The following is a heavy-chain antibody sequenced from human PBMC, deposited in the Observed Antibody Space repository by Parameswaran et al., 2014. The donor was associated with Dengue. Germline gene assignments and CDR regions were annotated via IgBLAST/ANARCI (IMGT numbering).Heavy chain of an antibody. V-gene: IGHV4-31*02. CDR3: ARDNDSAYASPVFDS. J-gene: IGHJ4*02. CDR2: ISYSGIT. D-gene: IGHD5-12*01. Sequence: RWIRQPPGKGLKWIGYISYSGITYYNPSLKSRITMSVDTSKNQFSLKLSSVTAADTAVYYCARDNDSAYASPVFDSWGQGTLVTVSS.